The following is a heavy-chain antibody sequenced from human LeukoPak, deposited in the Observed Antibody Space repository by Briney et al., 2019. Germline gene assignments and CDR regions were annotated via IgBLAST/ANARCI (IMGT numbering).Heavy chain of an antibody. CDR3: ARDSQYYDFWSGYSFWFDP. V-gene: IGHV4-4*07. CDR2: IYTSGST. CDR1: GGSISSEY. J-gene: IGHJ5*02. D-gene: IGHD3-3*01. Sequence: PSETLSLTCTVSGGSISSEYWSWIRQPAGKGLEWIGRIYTSGSTNYNPSLKSRVTMSVDTSKNQFSLKLSSVTAADTAVYYCARDSQYYDFWSGYSFWFDPWGQGTLVAVSS.